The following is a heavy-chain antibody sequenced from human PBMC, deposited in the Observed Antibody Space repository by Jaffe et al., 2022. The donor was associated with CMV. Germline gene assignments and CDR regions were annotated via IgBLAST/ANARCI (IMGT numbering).Heavy chain of an antibody. J-gene: IGHJ3*02. CDR2: IYYSGST. V-gene: IGHV4-39*01. Sequence: QLQLQESGPGLVKPSETLSLTCTVSGGSISSSSYYWGWIRQPPGKGLEWIGSIYYSGSTYYNPSLKSRVTISVDTSKNQFSLKLSSVTAADTAVYYCARHGTTPLLEMPYSYGPGGDAFDIWGQGTMVTVSS. CDR3: ARHGTTPLLEMPYSYGPGGDAFDI. D-gene: IGHD5-18*01. CDR1: GGSISSSSYY.